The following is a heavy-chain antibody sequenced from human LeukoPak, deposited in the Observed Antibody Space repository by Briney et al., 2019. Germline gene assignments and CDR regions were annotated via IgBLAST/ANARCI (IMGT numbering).Heavy chain of an antibody. CDR3: AKRGVVIRVILVGFHKEAYYFDS. J-gene: IGHJ4*02. Sequence: GGSLRLSCAASGFTFSSYAMSWVRQAPGKGLEWVSGISGSGGSTHYADSVKGRFTISRDNPKNTLYLQMNSLGAEDTAVYFCAKRGVVIRVILVGFHKEAYYFDSWGQGALVTVSS. CDR1: GFTFSSYA. CDR2: ISGSGGST. D-gene: IGHD3-22*01. V-gene: IGHV3-23*01.